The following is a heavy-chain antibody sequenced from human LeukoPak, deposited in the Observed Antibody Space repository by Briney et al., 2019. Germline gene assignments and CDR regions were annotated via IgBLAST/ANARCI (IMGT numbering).Heavy chain of an antibody. CDR1: GFTFSSYA. CDR3: AKLGATAITGDFDY. V-gene: IGHV3-23*01. Sequence: PGGPLRLSCAASGFTFSSYAMSWVRQAPGKGLEWVSAISGSGGSTYYADSVKGRFTISRGNSKNTLYLQMNSLRAEDTAVYYCAKLGATAITGDFDYWGQGTLVTVSS. CDR2: ISGSGGST. D-gene: IGHD1-14*01. J-gene: IGHJ4*02.